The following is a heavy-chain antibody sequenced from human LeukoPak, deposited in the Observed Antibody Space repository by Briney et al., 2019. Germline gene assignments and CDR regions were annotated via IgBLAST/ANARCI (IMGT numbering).Heavy chain of an antibody. CDR1: GGTFSSYA. Sequence: ASVKVSCKASGGTFSSYAISWVRQAPGQGLEWMGRIIPIFGTANYAQKFQGRVTITTDESTSTAYMELSSLRSEDTAVYYCARGADVGYFDYWGQGTLVTVSS. CDR2: IIPIFGTA. CDR3: ARGADVGYFDY. J-gene: IGHJ4*02. D-gene: IGHD1-26*01. V-gene: IGHV1-69*05.